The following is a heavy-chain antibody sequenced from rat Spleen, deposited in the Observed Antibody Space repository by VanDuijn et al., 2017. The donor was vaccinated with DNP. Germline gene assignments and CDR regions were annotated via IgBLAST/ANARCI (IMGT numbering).Heavy chain of an antibody. CDR2: ISIGGYNT. J-gene: IGHJ3*01. Sequence: EVQLVESGGGLVQPGRSMKLSCAASGFNFNDYWMGWVRQAPGKGLEWVASISIGGYNTYYRDSVKGRFTLSRDYPNSALFLQMDSLRSEDTATYFCTTGLNWFGYWGQGTLVTVSS. CDR3: TTGLNWFGY. V-gene: IGHV5-25*01. CDR1: GFNFNDYW.